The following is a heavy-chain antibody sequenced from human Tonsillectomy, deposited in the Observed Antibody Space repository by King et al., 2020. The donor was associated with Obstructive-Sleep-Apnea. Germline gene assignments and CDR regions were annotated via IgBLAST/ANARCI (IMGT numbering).Heavy chain of an antibody. J-gene: IGHJ2*01. D-gene: IGHD4-17*01. CDR1: GFTFRTQS. V-gene: IGHV3-48*01. CDR3: ARLVDDYGDYVNWYFDL. CDR2: ISRDSSTI. Sequence: VQLVESGGGLVQPGGSLRLSCVASGFTFRTQSMTWVRQVPGKGLEWVSYISRDSSTIYYADSVKGRFTISIDNAKNSLYLQMSSLRAADTAVYYCARLVDDYGDYVNWYFDLWGRGTLVTVSS.